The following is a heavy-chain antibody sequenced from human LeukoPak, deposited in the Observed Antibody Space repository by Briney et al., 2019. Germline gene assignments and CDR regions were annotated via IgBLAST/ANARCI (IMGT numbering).Heavy chain of an antibody. J-gene: IGHJ4*02. V-gene: IGHV5-51*01. CDR3: ARRGLAMAGTGAYFDF. D-gene: IGHD6-19*01. CDR2: IWPGDSDT. Sequence: GESLKISCKGSGYSFTSYWIGWVRQMPGKGLERMGIIWPGDSDTRYSPSFQGQVTISADKSINTAYLQWSSLKASDIGMYYCARRGLAMAGTGAYFDFWGQGTLVTVSS. CDR1: GYSFTSYW.